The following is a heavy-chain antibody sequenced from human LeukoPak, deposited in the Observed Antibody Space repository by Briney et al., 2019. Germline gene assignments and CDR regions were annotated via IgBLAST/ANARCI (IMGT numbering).Heavy chain of an antibody. V-gene: IGHV3-23*01. CDR2: ISGSGGST. D-gene: IGHD4-17*01. Sequence: GGSLRLSCAASGFTFSSYAMSWVRQAPGKGLEWVSAISGSGGSTYYADSVKGRFTISRDNSKNTLYLQMNSLRAEDTAVYYCAKISLYGDTNEYFQHWGQGTLVTVSS. J-gene: IGHJ1*01. CDR1: GFTFSSYA. CDR3: AKISLYGDTNEYFQH.